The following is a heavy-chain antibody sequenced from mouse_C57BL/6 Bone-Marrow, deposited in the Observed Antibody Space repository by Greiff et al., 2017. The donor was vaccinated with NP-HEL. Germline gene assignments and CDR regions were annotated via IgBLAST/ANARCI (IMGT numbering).Heavy chain of an antibody. Sequence: QVQLQQSGAELVRPGASVKLSCKASGYTFTSYGISWVKQRPGQGLEWIGEIYPRSGSTYYNEKFKGKATLTADKSSSTAYMELRSLTSEDSAVYICTSGITTVESTDAMDYWGQGTTVTVSS. CDR2: IYPRSGST. D-gene: IGHD1-1*01. J-gene: IGHJ4*01. V-gene: IGHV1-81*01. CDR3: TSGITTVESTDAMDY. CDR1: GYTFTSYG.